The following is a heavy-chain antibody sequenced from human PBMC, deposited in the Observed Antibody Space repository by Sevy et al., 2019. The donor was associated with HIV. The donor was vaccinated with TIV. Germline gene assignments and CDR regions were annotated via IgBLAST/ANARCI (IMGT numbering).Heavy chain of an antibody. D-gene: IGHD3-3*01. CDR3: AKAGATIFGVLGAFDI. CDR2: ISYDGSNK. CDR1: GFTFSSYG. V-gene: IGHV3-30*18. J-gene: IGHJ3*02. Sequence: GGSLRLSCAASGFTFSSYGMHWVRQAPGKGLEWVAVISYDGSNKYYADSVKGRFTISRDNSKNTLYLQMNSLRPEDTAVYYCAKAGATIFGVLGAFDIWGQGTLVTVSS.